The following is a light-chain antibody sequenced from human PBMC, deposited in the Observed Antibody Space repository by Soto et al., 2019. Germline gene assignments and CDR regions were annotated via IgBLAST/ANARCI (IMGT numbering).Light chain of an antibody. CDR3: SSYAGSNKLV. V-gene: IGLV2-8*01. J-gene: IGLJ1*01. CDR1: SSDFGAYDS. Sequence: ALTQPPSASGSPGQSVTISCTGSSSDFGAYDSVSWYQQHPGKAPKLLIYEVAKRPSGVPDRFSGSKSGNTASLTVSGLQAEDEADYYCSSYAGSNKLVFGTGTKVTVL. CDR2: EVA.